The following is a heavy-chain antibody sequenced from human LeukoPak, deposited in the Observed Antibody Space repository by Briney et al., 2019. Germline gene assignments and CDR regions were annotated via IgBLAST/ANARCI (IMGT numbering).Heavy chain of an antibody. D-gene: IGHD3-10*01. Sequence: GASVKVSCKASGGTFSIYDISWVRQAPGQGLEWMGGIIPIFGTANYAQKFQGRVTITADESTSTAYMELSSLRSEDTAVYYCARDLGDVAQLYTEHYYYYGMDVWGQGTTVTVSS. J-gene: IGHJ6*02. CDR2: IIPIFGTA. V-gene: IGHV1-69*01. CDR3: ARDLGDVAQLYTEHYYYYGMDV. CDR1: GGTFSIYD.